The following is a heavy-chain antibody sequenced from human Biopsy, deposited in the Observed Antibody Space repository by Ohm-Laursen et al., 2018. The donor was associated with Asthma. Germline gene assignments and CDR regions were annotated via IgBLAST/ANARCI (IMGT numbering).Heavy chain of an antibody. Sequence: GTLSLTCAVSGVSISSDYWSWIRQPPGKGLEWIGHIYYSGSTNYQPSLKSRVTISVDTSKNQFSLKLRSVTAADAAVYYCARAQDYYDSRGYYRSFDYWGQGTLVTVSS. CDR2: IYYSGST. D-gene: IGHD3-22*01. J-gene: IGHJ4*02. CDR3: ARAQDYYDSRGYYRSFDY. V-gene: IGHV4-59*01. CDR1: GVSISSDY.